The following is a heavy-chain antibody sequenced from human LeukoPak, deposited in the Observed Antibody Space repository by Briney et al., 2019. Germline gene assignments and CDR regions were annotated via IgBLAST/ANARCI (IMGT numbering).Heavy chain of an antibody. J-gene: IGHJ4*02. CDR1: GVSFSAYS. D-gene: IGHD2-21*01. CDR3: ARIRCGHTDVVCYNY. V-gene: IGHV4-34*12. Sequence: SETLSLTCAVHGVSFSAYSWSWIRQSPGRGLEWIGEIIPGGGVIYNPSLKSRATISGDTSENQFCLSLTSVTAADTAVYYCARIRCGHTDVVCYNYWGLGTLVTVSS. CDR2: IIPGGGV.